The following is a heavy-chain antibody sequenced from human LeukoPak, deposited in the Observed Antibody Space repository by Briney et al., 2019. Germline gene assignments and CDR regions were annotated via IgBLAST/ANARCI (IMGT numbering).Heavy chain of an antibody. CDR1: GFTVSSNY. Sequence: PGGSLRLSCAASGFTVSSNYMSWVRQAPGKGLEWVSVIYSGGSTYYADSVKGRFTISRDNSKNTLYLQMNSLRAEDTAVYYCARQLVVPAAKGLRDAFDIWGQGTMVTVSS. CDR2: IYSGGST. CDR3: ARQLVVPAAKGLRDAFDI. J-gene: IGHJ3*02. D-gene: IGHD2-2*01. V-gene: IGHV3-53*05.